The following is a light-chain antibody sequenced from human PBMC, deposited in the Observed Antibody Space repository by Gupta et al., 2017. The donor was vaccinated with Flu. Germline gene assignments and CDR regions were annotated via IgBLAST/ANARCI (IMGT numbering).Light chain of an antibody. CDR2: EGS. CDR3: CSYAGSSTYV. CDR1: SSDVGSYNL. J-gene: IGLJ1*01. V-gene: IGLV2-23*01. Sequence: QSALTQPASVSGSPGQSITISCTGTSSDVGSYNLVSWYQQHPGKAPKLMMYEGSKRPAGVANRVSGSKSGNTASLTISGLQAEDEADDYCCSYAGSSTYVFGTGTKVTVL.